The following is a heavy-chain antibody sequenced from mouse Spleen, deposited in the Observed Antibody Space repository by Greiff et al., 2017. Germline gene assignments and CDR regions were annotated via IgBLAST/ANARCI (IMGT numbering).Heavy chain of an antibody. CDR1: GYTFTDYN. CDR3: ARGDYDPLFDY. D-gene: IGHD2-4*01. CDR2: IYPYNGGT. Sequence: EVKVVESGPELVKPGASVKISCKASGYTFTDYNMHWVKQSHGKSLEWIGYIYPYNGGTGYNQKFKSKATLTVDNSSSTAYMELRSLTSEDSAVYYCARGDYDPLFDYWGQGTTLTVSS. J-gene: IGHJ2*01. V-gene: IGHV1S29*02.